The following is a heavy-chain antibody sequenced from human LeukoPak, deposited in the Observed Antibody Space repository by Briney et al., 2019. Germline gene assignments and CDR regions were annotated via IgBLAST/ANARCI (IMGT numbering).Heavy chain of an antibody. CDR2: IWYDGSNK. Sequence: GSLRLSCAASGFTFSSYGMHWVRQAPGKGLEWVAVIWYDGSNKYYADSVKGRFTISRDNSKNTLYLQMNSLRAEDTAVYYCARAPGWNDAFDIWGQGTMVTVSS. CDR3: ARAPGWNDAFDI. CDR1: GFTFSSYG. V-gene: IGHV3-33*01. J-gene: IGHJ3*02. D-gene: IGHD1-1*01.